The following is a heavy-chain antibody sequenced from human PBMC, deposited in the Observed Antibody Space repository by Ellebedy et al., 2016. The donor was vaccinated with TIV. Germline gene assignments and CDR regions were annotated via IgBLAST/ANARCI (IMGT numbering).Heavy chain of an antibody. V-gene: IGHV3-23*01. CDR2: ITESGGNT. CDR1: RFPFSNSG. D-gene: IGHD4-23*01. Sequence: GESLKISCAASRFPFSNSGMHCVRQAPGKGLEWVSSITESGGNTYYADSVKGRFTISRDNSKDTLFLQMNSLRAEDTAIYFCARDPVGVGPAFDVWGQGTMVTVSS. J-gene: IGHJ3*01. CDR3: ARDPVGVGPAFDV.